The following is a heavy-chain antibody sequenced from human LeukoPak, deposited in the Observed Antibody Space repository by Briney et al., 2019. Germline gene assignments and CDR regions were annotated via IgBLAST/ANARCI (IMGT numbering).Heavy chain of an antibody. Sequence: PGGSLRLSCAASGFTFSHSAMSWVRQAPGKGLEWISTISGSGSDTNYADSVKGRFTISRDNAKNSLYLQMNSLRAEDTAVYYCAELGITMIGGVWGKGTTVTISS. D-gene: IGHD3-10*02. CDR1: GFTFSHSA. CDR2: ISGSGSDT. V-gene: IGHV3-11*06. J-gene: IGHJ6*04. CDR3: AELGITMIGGV.